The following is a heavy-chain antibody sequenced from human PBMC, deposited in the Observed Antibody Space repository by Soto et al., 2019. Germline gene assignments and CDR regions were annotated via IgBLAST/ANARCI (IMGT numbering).Heavy chain of an antibody. CDR1: GGTFSSYA. CDR3: ARLSVRGVSYYYYGMDV. J-gene: IGHJ6*02. CDR2: IIPIFGTA. Sequence: ASVKVSCKASGGTFSSYAISWVRQAPGQGLEWMGGIIPIFGTANYAQKFQGRVTITADESTSTAYMELSSLRSEDTAVYYCARLSVRGVSYYYYGMDVWGQGTTVTVSS. V-gene: IGHV1-69*13. D-gene: IGHD3-10*01.